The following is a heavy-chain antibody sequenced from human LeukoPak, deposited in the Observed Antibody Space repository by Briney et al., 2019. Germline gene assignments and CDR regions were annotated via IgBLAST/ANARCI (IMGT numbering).Heavy chain of an antibody. CDR2: IYSGGST. Sequence: PGGSLRLSCAASGFTVSSNYMSWVRQAPGKGLEWVSVIYSGGSTYFADSAKGRFTISRDNSKNTLYLQMNSLRAEDTAVYYCARDRGGYTYSHDYWGQGTLVTVSS. J-gene: IGHJ4*02. CDR3: ARDRGGYTYSHDY. CDR1: GFTVSSNY. D-gene: IGHD5-18*01. V-gene: IGHV3-53*01.